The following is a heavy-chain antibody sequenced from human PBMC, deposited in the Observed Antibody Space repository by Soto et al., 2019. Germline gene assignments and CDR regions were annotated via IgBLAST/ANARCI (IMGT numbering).Heavy chain of an antibody. D-gene: IGHD3-9*01. J-gene: IGHJ4*02. CDR3: ARLEGLATISYYFDF. CDR2: VYYRGNA. CDR1: DNSINSDKYY. Sequence: PSETLSLTCSVSDNSINSDKYYWGWIRQPPGKGLEWIGSVYYRGNAYYNPSLQTRVTISLDKSKSQFSLKLNSVTAADSAVYFCARLEGLATISYYFDFWGPGALVTVSS. V-gene: IGHV4-39*01.